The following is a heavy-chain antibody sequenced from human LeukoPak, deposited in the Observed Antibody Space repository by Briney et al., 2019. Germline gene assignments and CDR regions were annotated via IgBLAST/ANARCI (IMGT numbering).Heavy chain of an antibody. D-gene: IGHD3-16*01. CDR1: GFTFSDHA. Sequence: PGRSLRLSCAASGFTFSDHAMHWVRQAPGKGLEWLGVISYDGNYNHYADSVKGRFTVSRDNSKNTVYLHMNSLTPEDTAVYYCARDLGSYGWGNHFDYWGQGTLVTVSS. CDR3: ARDLGSYGWGNHFDY. V-gene: IGHV3-30-3*01. J-gene: IGHJ4*02. CDR2: ISYDGNYN.